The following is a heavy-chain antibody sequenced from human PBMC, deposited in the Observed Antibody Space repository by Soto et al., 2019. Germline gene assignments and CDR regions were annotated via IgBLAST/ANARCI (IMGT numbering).Heavy chain of an antibody. CDR2: ISYDGSNK. D-gene: IGHD4-17*01. V-gene: IGHV3-30*18. J-gene: IGHJ4*02. CDR3: AKDFAYGDYGYYFDY. CDR1: GFTFRSYG. Sequence: GGSLRLSCAASGFTFRSYGMHWVRQAPGKGLEWVAVISYDGSNKYYADSVKGRFTISRDNSKNTLYLQMNSLRAEDTAVYYCAKDFAYGDYGYYFDYWGQGTLVTVSS.